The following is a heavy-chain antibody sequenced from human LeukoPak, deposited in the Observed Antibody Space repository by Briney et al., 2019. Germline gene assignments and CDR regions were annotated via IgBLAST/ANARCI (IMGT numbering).Heavy chain of an antibody. CDR3: ARDAESSGYFLNY. CDR2: IIPIFGTA. Sequence: ASVKVSCKASGGTFSSYAISWVRQAPGQGLEWMGGIIPIFGTANYAQKFQGRVTITTDESTSTAYMELSSLRSEDTAVYYCARDAESSGYFLNYWGQGTLVTVSS. V-gene: IGHV1-69*05. CDR1: GGTFSSYA. J-gene: IGHJ4*02. D-gene: IGHD3-22*01.